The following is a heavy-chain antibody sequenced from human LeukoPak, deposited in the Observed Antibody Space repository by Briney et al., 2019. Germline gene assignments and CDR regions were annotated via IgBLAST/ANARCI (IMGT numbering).Heavy chain of an antibody. D-gene: IGHD5-18*01. J-gene: IGHJ3*02. CDR2: IYPGDSDT. Sequence: GESLKISCKGSGYSFTRYWIGWVRQMPGKGLEWMGIIYPGDSDTRYSPSFQGQVTISADKSISTAYLQWSSLKASDTAIYYCASEGRGYSYSYAFDIWGQGTMVTVSS. CDR1: GYSFTRYW. CDR3: ASEGRGYSYSYAFDI. V-gene: IGHV5-51*01.